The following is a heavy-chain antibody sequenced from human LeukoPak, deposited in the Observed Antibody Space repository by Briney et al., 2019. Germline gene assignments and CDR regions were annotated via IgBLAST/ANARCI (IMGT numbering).Heavy chain of an antibody. CDR1: GFTFDDYT. Sequence: GGSLRLSCAASGFTFDDYTMHWVRQAPGKGLEWVSLISWDGGSTYYADSVKGRFTISGDNSKNSLYLQMNSLRTEDTALYYCAKDGVATTKDYYYYMDVWGKGTTVTVSS. D-gene: IGHD5-24*01. CDR2: ISWDGGST. V-gene: IGHV3-43*01. CDR3: AKDGVATTKDYYYYMDV. J-gene: IGHJ6*03.